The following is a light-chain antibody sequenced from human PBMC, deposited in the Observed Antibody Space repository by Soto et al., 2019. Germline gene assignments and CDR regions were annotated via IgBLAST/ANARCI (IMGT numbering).Light chain of an antibody. V-gene: IGKV1-5*01. Sequence: DIQMTQSPSTLSASVGDRVTITCRASQSISSWLAWYQQKPGKAPKLLIYDAPSLESGVPSRFSGSGSGTEFTLTISSLQPDDFATYYCQQYEGTFGQGTKVEIK. CDR3: QQYEGT. J-gene: IGKJ1*01. CDR1: QSISSW. CDR2: DAP.